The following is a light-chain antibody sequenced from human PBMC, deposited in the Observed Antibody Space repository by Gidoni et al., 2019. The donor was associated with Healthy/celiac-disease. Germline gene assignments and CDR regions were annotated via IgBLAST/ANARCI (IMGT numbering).Light chain of an antibody. J-gene: IGKJ1*01. CDR3: QQYYSTPPT. CDR2: WAS. V-gene: IGKV4-1*01. Sequence: DVVMTQSPDSLAVSLGERATINCKSSQSVLYSSNNKNYLDWYQQKPGQPPKLLLCWASTRESGVPDRLSGSGSGKDFTLTISSLQAEDVAVYYCQQYYSTPPTFGQGTKVEIK. CDR1: QSVLYSSNNKNY.